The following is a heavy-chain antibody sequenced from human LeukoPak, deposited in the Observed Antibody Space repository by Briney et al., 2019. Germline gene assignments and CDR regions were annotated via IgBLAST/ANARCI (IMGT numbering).Heavy chain of an antibody. J-gene: IGHJ4*02. CDR1: GFTFSSYG. CDR3: AKGEQWLDY. Sequence: GRSLRLSCAASGFTFSSYGMHWVRQAPGKGLEWVAVIWYDGSNKYYADSVKGRFTISRDSSKNTLYLQMNSLRAADTAVYYCAKGEQWLDYWGQGTLVTVSS. D-gene: IGHD6-19*01. V-gene: IGHV3-33*06. CDR2: IWYDGSNK.